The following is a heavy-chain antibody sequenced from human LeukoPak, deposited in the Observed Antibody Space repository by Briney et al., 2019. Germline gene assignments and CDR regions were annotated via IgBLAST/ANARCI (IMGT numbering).Heavy chain of an antibody. CDR1: GYTFTSYG. V-gene: IGHV1-18*01. CDR2: ISAYNGNT. CDR3: ATLGGWNGVPPHDAFDI. J-gene: IGHJ3*02. Sequence: ASVKVSCKASGYTFTSYGISWVRQAPGQGLEWMGWISAYNGNTNYAQKLQGRVIMTTDTSTSTAYMELRSLRSDDTAVYYCATLGGWNGVPPHDAFDIWGQGTMVTVSS. D-gene: IGHD1-1*01.